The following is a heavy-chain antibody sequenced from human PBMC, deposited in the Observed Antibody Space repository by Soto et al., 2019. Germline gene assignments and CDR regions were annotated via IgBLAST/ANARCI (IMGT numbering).Heavy chain of an antibody. CDR2: INVSGSST. D-gene: IGHD4-4*01. Sequence: GGSLRLSCAASGFSFSDYSMNWVRQAPGKGLEWVSFINVSGSSTYYADSVKGRFTIFRDNSKNTLYLQMNSLRAEDTAVYYCAKAFYSNYALDYWGQGTLVTVSS. CDR1: GFSFSDYS. J-gene: IGHJ4*02. V-gene: IGHV3-23*01. CDR3: AKAFYSNYALDY.